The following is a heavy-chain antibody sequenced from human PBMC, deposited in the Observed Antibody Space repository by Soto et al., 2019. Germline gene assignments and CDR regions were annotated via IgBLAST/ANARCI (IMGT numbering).Heavy chain of an antibody. CDR1: GFTFSTSA. J-gene: IGHJ4*02. Sequence: GGSLRLSCAGSGFTFSTSAMSWVRQAPGKGLEWVSSVSGSGAGTYYADSVKGRFTVSRDNSNNTLYLQMNSLRAEDTARYYCAKCGGSCYLIDYWGQGTLVTVSS. D-gene: IGHD2-15*01. V-gene: IGHV3-23*01. CDR3: AKCGGSCYLIDY. CDR2: VSGSGAGT.